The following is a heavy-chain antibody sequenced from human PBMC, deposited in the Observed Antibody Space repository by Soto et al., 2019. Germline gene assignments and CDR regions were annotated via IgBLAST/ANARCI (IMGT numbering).Heavy chain of an antibody. J-gene: IGHJ4*02. V-gene: IGHV1-3*01. CDR2: INAGNGNT. CDR1: GYTFTGYA. D-gene: IGHD3-22*01. Sequence: ASVKVSCKASGYTFTGYAMHXVRQAPGQRLEWMGWINAGNGNTKYSQKFQGRVTITRNTLFLQMNSLRAEDTAVYYCARDYYKYYDSSGYYRSPAYWGQGTLVTVSS. CDR3: ARDYYKYYDSSGYYRSPAY.